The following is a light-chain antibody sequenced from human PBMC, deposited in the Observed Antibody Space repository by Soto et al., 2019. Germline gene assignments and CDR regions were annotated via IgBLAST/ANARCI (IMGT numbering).Light chain of an antibody. CDR1: SIDVGGYNY. CDR3: CSYAGSYTWV. J-gene: IGLJ3*02. CDR2: DVS. V-gene: IGLV2-11*01. Sequence: QSVLTQPRSVSGSPGQSVTISCTGTSIDVGGYNYVSWYQQHPGKAPKLMIYDVSKRPSGVPDRFSGSKSGNTASLTISGLQAEDEADYYCCSYAGSYTWVFGGGTKLTVL.